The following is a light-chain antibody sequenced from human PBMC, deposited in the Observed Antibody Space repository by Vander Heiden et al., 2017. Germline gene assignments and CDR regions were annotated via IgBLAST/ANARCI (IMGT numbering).Light chain of an antibody. CDR1: SSNIASGYD. V-gene: IGLV1-40*01. J-gene: IGLJ2*01. CDR3: QSFDSSMSCVV. Sequence: QSALTQPPSGSGATGHRVATTCTGSSSNIASGYDVYWYQQFPGPAPNLLIYDSINRPPGVPDQFSGSTSGTSASFVITALQAEDEAAYYCQSFDSSMSCVVFGGGTKLTVL. CDR2: DSI.